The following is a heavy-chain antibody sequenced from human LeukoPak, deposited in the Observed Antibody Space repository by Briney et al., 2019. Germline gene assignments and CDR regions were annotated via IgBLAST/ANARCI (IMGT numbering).Heavy chain of an antibody. CDR3: ARVSEYYYFDY. Sequence: GASVKVSCKASGYTFTGYFMHWVRQAPGQGPEWMGWINPNSDGTNYAQKFQGRVIMTRDTSISTAYMELSRLRSDDTAVYYCARVSEYYYFDYWGQGTLVTVSS. J-gene: IGHJ4*02. D-gene: IGHD2/OR15-2a*01. V-gene: IGHV1-2*02. CDR1: GYTFTGYF. CDR2: INPNSDGT.